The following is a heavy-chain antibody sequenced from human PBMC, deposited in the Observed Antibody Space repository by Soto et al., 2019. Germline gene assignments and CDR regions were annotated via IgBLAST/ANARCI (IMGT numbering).Heavy chain of an antibody. CDR2: INHSGST. Sequence: SETLSLTCAVYGGSFSGYYWSWIRQPPGKGLEWIGEINHSGSTNYNPSLKSRVTISVDTSKNQFSLKLSSVTAADTAVYYCARGRYYYGSGRSTVQDYWGQGTLVTVSS. CDR3: ARGRYYYGSGRSTVQDY. CDR1: GGSFSGYY. J-gene: IGHJ4*02. V-gene: IGHV4-34*01. D-gene: IGHD3-10*01.